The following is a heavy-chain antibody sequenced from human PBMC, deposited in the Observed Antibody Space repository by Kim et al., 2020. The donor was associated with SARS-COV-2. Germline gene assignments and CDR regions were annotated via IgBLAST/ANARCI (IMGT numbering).Heavy chain of an antibody. CDR2: INAGNGNT. J-gene: IGHJ6*02. CDR1: GYTFTSYA. V-gene: IGHV1-3*01. Sequence: ASVKVSCKASGYTFTSYAMHWVRQAPGQRLEWMGWINAGNGNTKYSQKFQGRVTITRDTSASTAYMELSSLRSEDTAVYYCARFRNYSILWFGELPSYYYYGMDVWGQGTTVTVSS. D-gene: IGHD3-10*01. CDR3: ARFRNYSILWFGELPSYYYYGMDV.